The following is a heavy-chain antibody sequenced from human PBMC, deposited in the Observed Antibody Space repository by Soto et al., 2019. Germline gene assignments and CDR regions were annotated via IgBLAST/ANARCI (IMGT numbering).Heavy chain of an antibody. CDR2: ISWNSGSI. V-gene: IGHV3-9*01. CDR3: EKWGIGRAFDI. J-gene: IGHJ3*02. CDR1: GFTFDDYA. Sequence: EVQLVESGGGLVQPGRSLRLSCAASGFTFDDYAMHWVRQAPGKGLEWVSGISWNSGSIGYADSVKGRFTISRDNANKSLYLQMNSLRAEDTALYYCEKWGIGRAFDIWGQGTMVTVSS. D-gene: IGHD3-16*01.